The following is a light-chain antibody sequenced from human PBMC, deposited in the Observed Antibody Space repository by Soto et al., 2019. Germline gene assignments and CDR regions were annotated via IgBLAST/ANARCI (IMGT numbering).Light chain of an antibody. CDR1: SXDVGRYNF. V-gene: IGLV2-11*01. J-gene: IGLJ1*01. CDR2: DVT. CDR3: SSWDDNLDAVV. Sequence: QSVLTQPRSVSGSPGQSVTLSCTGTSXDVGRYNFVSWYQQHPDKAPALIIYDVTRRPSGVPDRFSGSKSGNTASLTISGLQAEDETDYRCSSWDDNLDAVVFGAGTKVTVL.